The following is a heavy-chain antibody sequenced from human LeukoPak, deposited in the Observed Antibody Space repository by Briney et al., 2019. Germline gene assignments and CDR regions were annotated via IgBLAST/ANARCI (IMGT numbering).Heavy chain of an antibody. V-gene: IGHV3-21*04. CDR3: ARGGGLDV. CDR2: ISSSSSYI. Sequence: GGSLKLSCAASGFTFSSYSMNWVRQAPGKGLEWVSSISSSSSYIYYADSVKGRFTISRDNAKNSLYLQMSNLRAEDTAVYFCARGGGLDVWGQGATVTVSS. D-gene: IGHD3-16*01. J-gene: IGHJ6*02. CDR1: GFTFSSYS.